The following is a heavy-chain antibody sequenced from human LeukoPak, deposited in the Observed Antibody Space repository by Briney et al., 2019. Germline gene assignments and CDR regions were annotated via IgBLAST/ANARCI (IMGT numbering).Heavy chain of an antibody. V-gene: IGHV1-69*05. D-gene: IGHD2-15*01. J-gene: IGHJ3*02. CDR1: GGTFSSYA. CDR3: AAQTNVVVVARPAAGAFAI. Sequence: SVKVSCKASGGTFSSYAISWVRQAPGQGLEWMGGIIRIFGTANYAQKFQGRVTITTGESTSTAYMELSSLRSEDTAVYYCAAQTNVVVVARPAAGAFAIWGQGTMVTVSS. CDR2: IIRIFGTA.